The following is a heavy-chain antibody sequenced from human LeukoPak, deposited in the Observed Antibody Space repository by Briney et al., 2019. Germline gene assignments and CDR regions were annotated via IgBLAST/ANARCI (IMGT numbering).Heavy chain of an antibody. D-gene: IGHD5-18*01. Sequence: PGGSLRLSCAASGFTFNSYGMHWVRQAPGKGLEWVAVISYDGPNKYYADSVKGRFTISRDDSKSTLYLQMNSLRPEDTAVYYCAKEKPPSGYSFLTDYWGQGTLVTVSS. CDR1: GFTFNSYG. J-gene: IGHJ4*02. V-gene: IGHV3-30*18. CDR3: AKEKPPSGYSFLTDY. CDR2: ISYDGPNK.